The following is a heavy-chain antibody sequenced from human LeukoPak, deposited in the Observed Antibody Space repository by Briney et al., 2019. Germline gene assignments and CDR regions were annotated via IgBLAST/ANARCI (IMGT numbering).Heavy chain of an antibody. V-gene: IGHV1-46*01. CDR2: INPSGGST. D-gene: IGHD2-15*01. CDR3: AREEVYSYPVVAATRSFDY. Sequence: GASVKVSCKASGYTFTSYYMHWVRQAPGQGLEWMGIINPSGGSTSYAQKFQGRVTMTRDTSTSTVYMELSSLRSEDTAVYYCAREEVYSYPVVAATRSFDYWGQGTLVTVSS. J-gene: IGHJ4*02. CDR1: GYTFTSYY.